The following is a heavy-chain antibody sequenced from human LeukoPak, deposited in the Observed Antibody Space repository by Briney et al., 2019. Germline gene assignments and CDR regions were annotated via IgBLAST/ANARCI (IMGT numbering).Heavy chain of an antibody. CDR3: ASIRGTFGY. CDR2: TRNKANSYIT. Sequence: GGSLRLSCSASGFTFSDHFLDWVRQVPGKGLEWVGRTRNKANSYITEYAASVKGRFTISRDDPKNSLYLQMRSLKTDDTAMYYCASIRGTFGYWGQGTLVTVSS. V-gene: IGHV3-72*01. CDR1: GFTFSDHF. D-gene: IGHD1-26*01. J-gene: IGHJ4*02.